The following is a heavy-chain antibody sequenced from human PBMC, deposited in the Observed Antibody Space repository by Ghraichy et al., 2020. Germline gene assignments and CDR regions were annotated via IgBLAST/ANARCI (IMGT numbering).Heavy chain of an antibody. D-gene: IGHD3-9*01. V-gene: IGHV4-34*01. J-gene: IGHJ4*02. CDR1: GGSFSGYY. CDR3: ARGSPPSASILTGYPQYYFDY. CDR2: INHSGST. Sequence: SETLSLTCAVYGGSFSGYYWSWIRQPPGKGLEWIGEINHSGSTNYNPSLKSRVTISVDTSKNQFSLKLSSVTAADTAVYYCARGSPPSASILTGYPQYYFDYWGQGTLVTVSS.